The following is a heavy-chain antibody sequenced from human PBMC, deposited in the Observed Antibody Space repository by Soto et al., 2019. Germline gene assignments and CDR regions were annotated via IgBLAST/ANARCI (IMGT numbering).Heavy chain of an antibody. J-gene: IGHJ4*02. CDR3: ARDLPNTRYFDY. Sequence: GGSLRLSCAASGFTFSSYSMNWVRQAPGKGLEWVSSIGSSSSYIYYADSVKGRFTTSRDNAKNSLYLQMNSLRAEDTAEYYCARDLPNTRYFDYWGQGTQVTVSS. V-gene: IGHV3-21*01. D-gene: IGHD3-16*02. CDR2: IGSSSSYI. CDR1: GFTFSSYS.